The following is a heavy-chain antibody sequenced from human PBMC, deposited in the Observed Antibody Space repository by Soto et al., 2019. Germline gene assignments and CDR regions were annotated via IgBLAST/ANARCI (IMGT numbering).Heavy chain of an antibody. CDR2: IYYSGST. J-gene: IGHJ4*02. V-gene: IGHV4-30-4*01. CDR3: ARVGAITMVRGVLDY. Sequence: TLSLTCTVSGGSISSGDYYWSWIRQPPGKGLEWIGYIYYSGSTYYNPSLMSRVTISVDTSKNQFSLKLSSVTAADTAVYYCARVGAITMVRGVLDYWGQGTLVTVSS. D-gene: IGHD3-10*01. CDR1: GGSISSGDYY.